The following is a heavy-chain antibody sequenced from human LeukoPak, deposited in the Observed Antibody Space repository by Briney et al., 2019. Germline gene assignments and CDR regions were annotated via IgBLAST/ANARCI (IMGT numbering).Heavy chain of an antibody. D-gene: IGHD2-21*01. CDR3: ATERPFCEGDCSDY. CDR2: IWSSGTVT. Sequence: PGGSLRLSCAGSGYSFSDYEMNWVRQAPGRGLEWVAYIWSSGTVTHYADSVKDRFTISRDNGKNSLYLQMNSLRAEDTAVYYCATERPFCEGDCSDYWGQGTLVTVSS. J-gene: IGHJ4*02. CDR1: GYSFSDYE. V-gene: IGHV3-48*03.